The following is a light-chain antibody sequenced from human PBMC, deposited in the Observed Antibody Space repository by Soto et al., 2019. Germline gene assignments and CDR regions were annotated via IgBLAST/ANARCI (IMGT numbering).Light chain of an antibody. CDR3: TAWDDTLNGPGVV. J-gene: IGLJ2*01. CDR1: TSNIGSNS. Sequence: QSVLTQPPSASGTPGQRVTISCSGRTSNIGSNSVNWYQQLPGTAPRLLIYNNDQRPSGVPDRFSGSKSGTAASLAISGLQSDDEADYFCTAWDDTLNGPGVVFGGGTQLTV. V-gene: IGLV1-44*01. CDR2: NND.